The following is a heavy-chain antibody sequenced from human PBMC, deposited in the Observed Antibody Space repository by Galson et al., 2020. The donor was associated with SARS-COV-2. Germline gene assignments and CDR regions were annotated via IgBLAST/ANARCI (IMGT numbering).Heavy chain of an antibody. J-gene: IGHJ4*02. CDR1: RFSLSTSGMC. CDR3: ARSPPTLAFDY. Sequence: ESGPTPVTPTHILTLNCTFSRFSLSTSGMCVSWIRQPPGKALEWLARIDWDDDKYYSTSLKTRLTISKDTSKNQVVLTMTNMDPVDTATYYCARSPPTLAFDYWGQGTLGTVSS. CDR2: IDWDDDK. V-gene: IGHV2-70*11.